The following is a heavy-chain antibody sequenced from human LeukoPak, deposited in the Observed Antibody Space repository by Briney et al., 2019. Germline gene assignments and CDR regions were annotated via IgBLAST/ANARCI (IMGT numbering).Heavy chain of an antibody. J-gene: IGHJ4*02. CDR1: GGTFSSYA. V-gene: IGHV1-69*05. CDR3: ARNRGLIVGAAVDY. D-gene: IGHD1-26*01. CDR2: IIPIFGTA. Sequence: SVKVSCKASGGTFSSYAISWVRQAPGQGLEWMGRIIPIFGTANYAQKFQGRVTITTDESTSTAYMELSSLRSEDTAVYYCARNRGLIVGAAVDYWGQGTLVTVSS.